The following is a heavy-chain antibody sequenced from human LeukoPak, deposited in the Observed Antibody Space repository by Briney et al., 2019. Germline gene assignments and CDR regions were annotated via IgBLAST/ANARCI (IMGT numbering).Heavy chain of an antibody. V-gene: IGHV3-74*01. CDR3: ARTASIVGATTFDY. CDR1: GFTFSTYW. CDR2: INGDGSSS. J-gene: IGHJ4*02. D-gene: IGHD1-26*01. Sequence: GGSLRLSCAASGFTFSTYWMHWVRQAPGKGLVWVSRINGDGSSSTYADSVKGRFTISRDNAKNTLYLQMNSLRTEDTAVYYCARTASIVGATTFDYWGQGTLVTVSS.